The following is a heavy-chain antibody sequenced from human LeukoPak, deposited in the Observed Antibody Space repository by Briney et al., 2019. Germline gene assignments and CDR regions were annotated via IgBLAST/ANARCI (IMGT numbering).Heavy chain of an antibody. D-gene: IGHD2-2*01. Sequence: PGRSLRLSCAASGFTFSSYGMHWVRQAPGKGLEWVAVISYDGSNKYYADSVKGRFTISRDNSKNTLYLQMNSLRAEDTAVYYCAKGKAGGYWCSSTSCYGRLPDYWGQGTLVTVSS. CDR1: GFTFSSYG. V-gene: IGHV3-30*18. CDR2: ISYDGSNK. J-gene: IGHJ4*02. CDR3: AKGKAGGYWCSSTSCYGRLPDY.